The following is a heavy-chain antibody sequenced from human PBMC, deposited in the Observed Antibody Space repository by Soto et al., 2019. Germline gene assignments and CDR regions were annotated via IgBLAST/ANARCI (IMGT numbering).Heavy chain of an antibody. Sequence: QVQLVQSGAEVKKPGSSVKVSCKASGGTFSSYTISWVRQAPGQGLEWMGRIIPILGIANYAQKFQGRVTITADKSTSTAYMELSSLRSEDTAVYYCARDCSYYGSGSYSLYNWFDPWGQGTLVTVSS. V-gene: IGHV1-69*08. CDR3: ARDCSYYGSGSYSLYNWFDP. J-gene: IGHJ5*02. CDR2: IIPILGIA. CDR1: GGTFSSYT. D-gene: IGHD3-10*01.